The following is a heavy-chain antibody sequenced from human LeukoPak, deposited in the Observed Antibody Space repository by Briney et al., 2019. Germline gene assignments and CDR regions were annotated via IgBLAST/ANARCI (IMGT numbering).Heavy chain of an antibody. D-gene: IGHD1-26*01. V-gene: IGHV4-61*02. Sequence: PSQTLSLTCSVSGGSIYSGTCYWSWIRQPAGKGLEWIGRIYTSGSTNYNPSLKSRVTMSVDTSKNQFSMTLSSVTAADTAVYYCARGVGSLDYWGQGTLVTVSS. CDR2: IYTSGST. CDR3: ARGVGSLDY. CDR1: GGSIYSGTCY. J-gene: IGHJ4*02.